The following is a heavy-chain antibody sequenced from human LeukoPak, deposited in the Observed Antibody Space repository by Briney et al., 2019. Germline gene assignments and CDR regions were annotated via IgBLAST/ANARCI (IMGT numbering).Heavy chain of an antibody. CDR2: IIPVLGIA. V-gene: IGHV1-69*04. J-gene: IGHJ4*02. Sequence: ASVKVSCKASGGTFSSYTISWVRQAPGQGLEWMGRIIPVLGIANYAQKFQGRVTITADKSTSTAYMELSSLRSEDTAVYYCARDRGDGGGLAATFDYWGQGTLVTVSS. CDR1: GGTFSSYT. D-gene: IGHD2-15*01. CDR3: ARDRGDGGGLAATFDY.